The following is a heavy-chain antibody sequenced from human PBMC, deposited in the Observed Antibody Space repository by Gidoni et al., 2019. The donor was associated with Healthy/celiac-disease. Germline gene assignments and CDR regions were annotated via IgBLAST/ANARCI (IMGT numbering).Heavy chain of an antibody. D-gene: IGHD2-2*03. Sequence: QVQLVESGGGVVQPGRSLRLSCSASGFPFSSYAMHWVRQAPGKGLEWVAVISYDGSNKYYADSVKGRFTISRDNSKNTLYLQMNSLRAEDTAVYYCARDGYCSSTSCSNYMDVWGKGTTVTVSS. V-gene: IGHV3-30-3*01. CDR2: ISYDGSNK. J-gene: IGHJ6*03. CDR1: GFPFSSYA. CDR3: ARDGYCSSTSCSNYMDV.